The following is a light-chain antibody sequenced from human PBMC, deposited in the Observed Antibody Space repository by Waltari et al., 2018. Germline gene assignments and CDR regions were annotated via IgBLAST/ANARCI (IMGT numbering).Light chain of an antibody. CDR2: WSS. V-gene: IGKV4-1*01. J-gene: IGKJ4*01. Sequence: DIVMTQSPESLAVSLCERATINCKSSQSVLKTSTNKNYLAWYQHRPGQPPKLLFYWSSTRESGVPDRFSSSGSGTDFTLTISSLQAEDVAVYYCQQYYNAPVTFGGGTKMEI. CDR1: QSVLKTSTNKNY. CDR3: QQYYNAPVT.